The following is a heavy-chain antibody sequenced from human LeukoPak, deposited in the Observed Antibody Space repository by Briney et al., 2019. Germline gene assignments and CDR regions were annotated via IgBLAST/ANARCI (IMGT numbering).Heavy chain of an antibody. Sequence: GGSLRLSCAASGFTVSSKYMNWVRQAPGKGLVWVSVIYGGGKTYYADSVKGRFTLSRDNSKNMLFLQMNGLRVEDTAVYYCARDQATMIRNGFDVWGQGTTVTVSS. CDR2: IYGGGKT. CDR1: GFTVSSKY. D-gene: IGHD3-10*01. V-gene: IGHV3-53*01. CDR3: ARDQATMIRNGFDV. J-gene: IGHJ6*02.